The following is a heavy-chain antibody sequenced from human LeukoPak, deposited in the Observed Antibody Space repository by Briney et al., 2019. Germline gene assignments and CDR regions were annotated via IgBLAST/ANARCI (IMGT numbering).Heavy chain of an antibody. Sequence: ASVKVSCKVSGYTLTALSMHWVRQAPGKGLEWMGGFDPEDGETIYAQKFQGRVTMIEDTSTDTAYMELSSLRSEDTAVYYCATGTTIFGVVPLDYWGQGTLVTVSS. J-gene: IGHJ4*02. V-gene: IGHV1-24*01. CDR1: GYTLTALS. CDR2: FDPEDGET. CDR3: ATGTTIFGVVPLDY. D-gene: IGHD3-3*01.